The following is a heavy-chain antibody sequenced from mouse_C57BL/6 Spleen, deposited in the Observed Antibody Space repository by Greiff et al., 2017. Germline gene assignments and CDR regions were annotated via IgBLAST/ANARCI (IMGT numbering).Heavy chain of an antibody. D-gene: IGHD1-1*01. Sequence: QVQLQQSGAELARPGASVKLSCKASGYTFTSYGISWVKQRTGQGLEWIGEIYPRSGNTYYNEKFKGKATLTADKSSRKAYMELRSLTSKDSAVYFCARRYYDGSGFAYWGQGTLVTVSA. CDR3: ARRYYDGSGFAY. J-gene: IGHJ3*01. CDR2: IYPRSGNT. CDR1: GYTFTSYG. V-gene: IGHV1-81*01.